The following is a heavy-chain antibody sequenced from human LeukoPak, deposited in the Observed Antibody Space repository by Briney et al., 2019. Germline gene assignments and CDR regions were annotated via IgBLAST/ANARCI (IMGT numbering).Heavy chain of an antibody. J-gene: IGHJ5*02. V-gene: IGHV3-23*01. D-gene: IGHD3-10*01. CDR3: AKDRGFGEFLGYDP. CDR1: GFTFSSYA. Sequence: GGSLRLSCAASGFTFSSYAMSWVRQAPGKGLEWVSAISGSGGSTYYADSVKGRFTISRDNSKNTLYLQMNSLRAEDTAVYYCAKDRGFGEFLGYDPWGREPWSPSPQ. CDR2: ISGSGGST.